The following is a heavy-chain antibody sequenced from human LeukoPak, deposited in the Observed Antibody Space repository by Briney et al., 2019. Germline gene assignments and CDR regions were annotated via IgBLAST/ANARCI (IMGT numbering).Heavy chain of an antibody. CDR1: GGPLSTYA. J-gene: IGHJ2*01. V-gene: IGHV1-69*06. CDR3: AKAAMVNWYFDL. Sequence: SVKVSCKASGGPLSTYAISWVRQAPGQGLEWMGGIIPIFGTANYAQKFQGRVTITADKSTSTAYMELSSLRAEDTALYYCAKAAMVNWYFDLWGRGTLVTVSS. D-gene: IGHD5-18*01. CDR2: IIPIFGTA.